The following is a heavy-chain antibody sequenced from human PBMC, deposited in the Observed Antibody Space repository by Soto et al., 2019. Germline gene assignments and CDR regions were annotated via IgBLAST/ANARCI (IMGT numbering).Heavy chain of an antibody. CDR3: ARMQWLARSFDY. D-gene: IGHD6-19*01. Sequence: PGESLKISCKVSGYSFTNYWIGWVRQMPGKGLEWMAIIYPGDSDTRYNPSFQGHVTISADKSNSTAYLQWSSLKASDTVMYYCARMQWLARSFDYWGQGTLVTVSS. CDR2: IYPGDSDT. CDR1: GYSFTNYW. V-gene: IGHV5-51*01. J-gene: IGHJ4*02.